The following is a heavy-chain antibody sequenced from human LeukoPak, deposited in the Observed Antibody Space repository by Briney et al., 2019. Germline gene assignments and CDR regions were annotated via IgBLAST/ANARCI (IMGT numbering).Heavy chain of an antibody. CDR1: GYTFTSYG. CDR3: ARLYYGSSGYYYLFDY. CDR2: ISAYNGNT. D-gene: IGHD3-22*01. J-gene: IGHJ4*02. Sequence: ASVKVSCKASGYTFTSYGISWVRQAPGQGLEWMGWISAYNGNTNYAQKLQGRVTMTTDTSTSTAYMELRSLRSDDTAVYYCARLYYGSSGYYYLFDYWGQGTLVTVSS. V-gene: IGHV1-18*01.